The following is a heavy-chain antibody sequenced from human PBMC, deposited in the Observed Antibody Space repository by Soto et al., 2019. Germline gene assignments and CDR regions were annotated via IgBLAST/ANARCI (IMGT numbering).Heavy chain of an antibody. V-gene: IGHV3-23*01. CDR2: ISGSGGST. Sequence: GSLRLSCAASVCTFSSYAMSWFRQAPVKGLEWVSAISGSGGSTYYADSVKGRFTISRDNSKNTLYLQMNSLRADDTAVYYCAKCPLSGPGGWFEPWGQGNMANVSS. CDR1: VCTFSSYA. CDR3: AKCPLSGPGGWFEP. D-gene: IGHD2-15*01. J-gene: IGHJ5*02.